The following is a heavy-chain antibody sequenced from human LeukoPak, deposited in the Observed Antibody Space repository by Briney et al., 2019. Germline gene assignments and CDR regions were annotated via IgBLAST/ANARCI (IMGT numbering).Heavy chain of an antibody. CDR2: ISYDGSNK. CDR1: GFTFSRYA. CDR3: ARSGRQQLMDV. Sequence: PGGSLRLSCAASGFTFSRYAMHWVRQAPGKGLEWVAVISYDGSNKYYADSVKGRFTISRDNSKNTLYVQMNSLRVEDTAVYYCARSGRQQLMDVWGQGTTVTVSS. V-gene: IGHV3-30-3*01. D-gene: IGHD6-13*01. J-gene: IGHJ6*02.